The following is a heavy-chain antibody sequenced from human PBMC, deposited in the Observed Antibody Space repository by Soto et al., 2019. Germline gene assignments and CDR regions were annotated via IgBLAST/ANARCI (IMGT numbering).Heavy chain of an antibody. J-gene: IGHJ1*01. CDR3: MNYNSGWKY. D-gene: IGHD5-12*01. V-gene: IGHV4-39*01. Sequence: QLQLQESGPGLVQPSETLSLTCTVSGVSISSHGYFWGWIRQPPGKGLEWIGMISYSGSTYYSPSLKSRVTVSADTSKNQLSLSLSSVTAADTAAFHCMNYNSGWKYWGQGLVVTVSS. CDR2: ISYSGST. CDR1: GVSISSHGYF.